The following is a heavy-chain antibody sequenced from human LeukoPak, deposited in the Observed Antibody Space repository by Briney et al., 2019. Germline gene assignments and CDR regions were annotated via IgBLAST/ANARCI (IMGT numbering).Heavy chain of an antibody. CDR2: ISGSGDST. CDR3: SKLHWNDRFDY. Sequence: GGSPRLSSAAAGFTSISYAMSCVRHAPGGGLEWVSAISGSGDSTYYAHSVKGRFTISRDTSKNTLYLQMNSLRAAVTAVYYCSKLHWNDRFDYGGQGTLVTVSS. D-gene: IGHD1-1*01. J-gene: IGHJ4*02. V-gene: IGHV3-23*01. CDR1: GFTSISYA.